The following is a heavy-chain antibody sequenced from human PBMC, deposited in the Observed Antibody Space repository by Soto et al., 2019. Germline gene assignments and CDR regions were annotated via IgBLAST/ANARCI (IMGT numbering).Heavy chain of an antibody. D-gene: IGHD2-15*01. V-gene: IGHV3-66*01. CDR3: ARDDVLCDGGRCYGIPLDV. J-gene: IGHJ6*04. CDR2: IQSGGTT. CDR1: GFTVSSKY. Sequence: EVQLVESGGGLVQPGGSLRLSCAASGFTVSSKYMTWFRQAPGKWLEWVSLIQSGGTTYYADSVKGRFTISRDTSENTLQLQMDSLRVEDTAVYYCARDDVLCDGGRCYGIPLDVWGKGTTFTFSS.